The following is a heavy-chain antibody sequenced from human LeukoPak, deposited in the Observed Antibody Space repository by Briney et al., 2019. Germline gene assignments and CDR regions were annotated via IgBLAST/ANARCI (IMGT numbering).Heavy chain of an antibody. CDR3: ATELRSGYFDY. V-gene: IGHV1-24*01. D-gene: IGHD2-15*01. CDR2: FDPEDDER. J-gene: IGHJ4*02. CDR1: GYTLSELS. Sequence: ASVKVSCKVSGYTLSELSMHRVRQAPGKGLEWMGGFDPEDDERVYAQKFQGRVTMTEDTSTDTAYMELSSLRSEDTAIYYCATELRSGYFDYWGQGTLVTVSS.